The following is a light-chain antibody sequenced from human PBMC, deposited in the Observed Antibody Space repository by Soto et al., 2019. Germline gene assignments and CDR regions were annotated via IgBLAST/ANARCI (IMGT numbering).Light chain of an antibody. CDR3: CSYAGSSTFVV. CDR1: SSDVGSYNL. CDR2: EVS. Sequence: QSVLTQPASVSGSPGQSITISCAGTSSDVGSYNLVSWYQQHPGKAPKLMIYEVSKRPSGVSNRFSGSKSGNTASLTISGLQAEDEAAYYCCSYAGSSTFVVFGGGTK. J-gene: IGLJ2*01. V-gene: IGLV2-23*02.